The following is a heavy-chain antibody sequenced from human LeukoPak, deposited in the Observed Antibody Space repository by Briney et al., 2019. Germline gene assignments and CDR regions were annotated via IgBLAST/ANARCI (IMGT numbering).Heavy chain of an antibody. V-gene: IGHV1-8*01. D-gene: IGHD3-16*02. J-gene: IGHJ5*02. CDR3: ARGPLVRLPSSFDP. CDR2: MNPNRGNT. CDR1: GYTFTSYD. Sequence: ASVKVSCKASGYTFTSYDINWVRPATGQGLEWMGWMNPNRGNTGSAQRFQGRITMTRDTSISTAYMELSSLRSEDTAVYYCARGPLVRLPSSFDPWGQGTLVTVSS.